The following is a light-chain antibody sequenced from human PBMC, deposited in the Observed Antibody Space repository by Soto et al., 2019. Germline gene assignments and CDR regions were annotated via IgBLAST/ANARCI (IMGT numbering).Light chain of an antibody. J-gene: IGKJ3*01. CDR3: QQSYSTPFT. CDR1: QSISTW. Sequence: DIQMTQSPSTLSASVGGRVTITCRASQSISTWLAWYQQKPGKAPKLLIYDASSLESGVPSRFSGSGSGTEFTLTISSLQPEDFATYYCQQSYSTPFTFGPGTKVDIK. CDR2: DAS. V-gene: IGKV1-5*01.